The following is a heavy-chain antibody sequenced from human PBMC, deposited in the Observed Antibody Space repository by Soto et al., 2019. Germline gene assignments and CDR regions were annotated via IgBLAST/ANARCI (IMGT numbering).Heavy chain of an antibody. V-gene: IGHV3-30*18. CDR3: AKDYRFRGIWGNLDY. J-gene: IGHJ4*02. CDR1: GFTFSSYG. D-gene: IGHD3-16*02. CDR2: ISYDGSNK. Sequence: GGSLRLSCAASGFTFSSYGMHWVRQAPGKGLEWVAVISYDGSNKYYGDSVKGRFTISRDNSKNTLYLQMNSLRAEDTAVYYCAKDYRFRGIWGNLDYWGQGTLVTVSS.